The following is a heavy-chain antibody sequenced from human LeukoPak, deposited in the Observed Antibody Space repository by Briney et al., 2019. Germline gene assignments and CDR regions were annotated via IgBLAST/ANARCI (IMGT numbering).Heavy chain of an antibody. V-gene: IGHV3-21*01. J-gene: IGHJ4*02. CDR1: GFTFSGYT. CDR3: ARGGQLVDY. D-gene: IGHD6-13*01. Sequence: MSGGSLRLSCAASGFTFSGYTLNWVRQARGKGLEWVSSISSSSTYIHYADSVKGRFTISRDNAKNSVYLQMNSLRAEDTAVYYCARGGQLVDYWGQGTLVTVSS. CDR2: ISSSSTYI.